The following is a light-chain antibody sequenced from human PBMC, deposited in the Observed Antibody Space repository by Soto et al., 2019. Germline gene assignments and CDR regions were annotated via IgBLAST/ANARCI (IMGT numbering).Light chain of an antibody. CDR2: YDD. J-gene: IGLJ1*01. Sequence: QSVVTQPPSVSEAPRQRVTISCSGSRSNIGNNAVNWYQQFPGKAPKLLIYYDDLVASGVSDRFSGSKSGTSASLAISGLQYEDEADYYCAAWDDILNGYVFGTGTKLTVL. V-gene: IGLV1-36*01. CDR3: AAWDDILNGYV. CDR1: RSNIGNNA.